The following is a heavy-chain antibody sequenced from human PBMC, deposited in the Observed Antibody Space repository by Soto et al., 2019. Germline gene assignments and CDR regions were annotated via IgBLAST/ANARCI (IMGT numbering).Heavy chain of an antibody. Sequence: QVQLQESGPGLVKPSETLSLTCTVSGGSISSYYWSWIRQPPGKGLEWIGYIYYSGGTNYNPSLKSRVTISVDTSKNQFSLKLSSVTAADTAVYYCARDRIFTMVRGVYREQDYYYYYGMDVWGQGTTVTVSS. D-gene: IGHD3-10*01. CDR1: GGSISSYY. CDR2: IYYSGGT. V-gene: IGHV4-59*01. J-gene: IGHJ6*02. CDR3: ARDRIFTMVRGVYREQDYYYYYGMDV.